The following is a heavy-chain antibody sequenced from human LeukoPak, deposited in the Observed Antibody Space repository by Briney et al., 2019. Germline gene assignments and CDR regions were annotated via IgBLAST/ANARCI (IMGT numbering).Heavy chain of an antibody. V-gene: IGHV5-51*03. Sequence: GESLKISCKGSGYSFTSYWIGWVRQMPGKGLEWMGIIYPGDSDTRYSPSFQRQVTISADKSISTAYLQWSSLRSEDTAVYYCARDTQRDILTGYYNPGWTNYYYYYMDVWGKGTTVTVSS. CDR1: GYSFTSYW. CDR2: IYPGDSDT. D-gene: IGHD3-9*01. CDR3: ARDTQRDILTGYYNPGWTNYYYYYMDV. J-gene: IGHJ6*03.